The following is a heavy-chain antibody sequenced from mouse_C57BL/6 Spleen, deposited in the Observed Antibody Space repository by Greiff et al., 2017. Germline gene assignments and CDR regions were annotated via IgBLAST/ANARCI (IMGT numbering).Heavy chain of an antibody. V-gene: IGHV1-80*01. D-gene: IGHD2-4*01. CDR3: ARRDDYDPWFAY. CDR2: IYPGDGDT. CDR1: GYAFSSYW. Sequence: LVESGAELVKPGASVKISCKASGYAFSSYWMNWVKQRPGKGLEWIGQIYPGDGDTNYNGKFKGKATLTADKSSSTAYMQLSSLTAEDSAVYFCARRDDYDPWFAYWGQGTLVTVSA. J-gene: IGHJ3*01.